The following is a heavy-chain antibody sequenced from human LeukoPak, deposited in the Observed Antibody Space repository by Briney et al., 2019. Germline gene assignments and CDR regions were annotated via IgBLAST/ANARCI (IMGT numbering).Heavy chain of an antibody. CDR3: ARVAVVIYMGGAEDY. J-gene: IGHJ4*02. V-gene: IGHV3-30*02. Sequence: PGGSLRLSCAASGFTFSSYGMHWVRQAPGKGLEWVAFIRYDGSNKYYADSVKGRFTISRDNSKNTLYLQMNSLRAEDTAVYYCARVAVVIYMGGAEDYWGQGTLVTVSS. D-gene: IGHD2-15*01. CDR2: IRYDGSNK. CDR1: GFTFSSYG.